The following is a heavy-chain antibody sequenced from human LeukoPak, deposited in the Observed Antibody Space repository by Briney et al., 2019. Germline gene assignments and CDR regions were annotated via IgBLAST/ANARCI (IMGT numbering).Heavy chain of an antibody. J-gene: IGHJ4*02. D-gene: IGHD3-22*01. V-gene: IGHV3-23*01. CDR3: AKGGYYDSSGYYWYDY. CDR1: GFTFSSYA. Sequence: GGSLRLSCAVSGFTFSSYAMSWVRQAPGKGLEWVSAINGSGGSTYYADSVKGRFTISRDNSKNTLYLQMNSLRAEDTAVYYCAKGGYYDSSGYYWYDYWGQGTLVTVSS. CDR2: INGSGGST.